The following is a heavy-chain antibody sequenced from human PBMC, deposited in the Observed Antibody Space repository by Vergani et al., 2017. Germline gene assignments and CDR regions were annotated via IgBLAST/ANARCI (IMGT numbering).Heavy chain of an antibody. Sequence: QVQLQESGPGLVKPSETLSLTCTVSGGSISSYYWSWIRQPAGKGLEWIGRIYTSGSTTYNPSLKSRVTMSVDTSKNQFSLKLSSVTAADTAVYYCARDRSVYGGPSVDYYYYMDVWGKGTTVTVSS. J-gene: IGHJ6*03. CDR3: ARDRSVYGGPSVDYYYYMDV. CDR2: IYTSGST. CDR1: GGSISSYY. D-gene: IGHD4-23*01. V-gene: IGHV4-4*07.